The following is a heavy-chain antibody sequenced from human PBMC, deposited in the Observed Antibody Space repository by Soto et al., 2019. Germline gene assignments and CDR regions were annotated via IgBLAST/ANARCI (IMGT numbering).Heavy chain of an antibody. CDR3: AREAGLAWGGGDKGLDY. D-gene: IGHD2-21*02. CDR1: GGTFSSYT. CDR2: IIPILGIA. V-gene: IGHV1-69*04. J-gene: IGHJ4*02. Sequence: ASVKVSCKASGGTFSSYTISWVRQAPGQGLEWMGRIIPILGIANYAQKFQGRVTITADKSTSTAYMELSSLRSEDTAVYYCAREAGLAWGGGDKGLDYWGQGTLVTVSS.